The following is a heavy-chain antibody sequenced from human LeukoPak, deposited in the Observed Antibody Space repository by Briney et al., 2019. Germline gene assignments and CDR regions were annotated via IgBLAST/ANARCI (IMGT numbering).Heavy chain of an antibody. Sequence: GGSLRLSCAASGFTFSSYAMSWVRQAPGKGLEWVSAISGSGGSTYYADSVKGRFTISRDNSKNTLYLQMNSLRADDTAVYYCANIWPLTTVTIDYWGQGTLVTVSS. CDR3: ANIWPLTTVTIDY. CDR1: GFTFSSYA. CDR2: ISGSGGST. J-gene: IGHJ4*02. V-gene: IGHV3-23*01. D-gene: IGHD4-17*01.